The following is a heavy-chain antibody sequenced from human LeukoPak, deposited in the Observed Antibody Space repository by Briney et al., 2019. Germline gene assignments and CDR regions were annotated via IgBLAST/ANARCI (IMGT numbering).Heavy chain of an antibody. Sequence: SETLSLTCAVYGGSFSGYYWSWIRQPPGKGLEWIGEINHSGSTNYNPSLKSRVTISVDTSKNQFSLKLSSVTAADTAVYYCARDPTLGYCSSTSCYVGDNWFDPWGQGTLVTVSS. V-gene: IGHV4-34*01. CDR3: ARDPTLGYCSSTSCYVGDNWFDP. CDR1: GGSFSGYY. CDR2: INHSGST. D-gene: IGHD2-2*01. J-gene: IGHJ5*02.